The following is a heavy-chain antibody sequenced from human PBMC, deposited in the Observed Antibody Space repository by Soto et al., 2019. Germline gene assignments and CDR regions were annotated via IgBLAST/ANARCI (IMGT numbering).Heavy chain of an antibody. Sequence: EVQLVQSGRGLVQPGGSLRLSCVASGFTIYKNDMIWVRQAPGKGLEWVAHIHFDGSAYYADSVKGRFTISKDNSKNTLYFQMNSLRSEDTAVYYCAAYSPNSGDGYWGQGTLVTVSS. CDR3: AAYSPNSGDGY. J-gene: IGHJ4*02. D-gene: IGHD4-4*01. CDR2: IHFDGSA. V-gene: IGHV3-66*01. CDR1: GFTIYKND.